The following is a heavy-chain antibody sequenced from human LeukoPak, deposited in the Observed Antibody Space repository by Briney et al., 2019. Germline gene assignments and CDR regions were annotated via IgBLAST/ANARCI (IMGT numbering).Heavy chain of an antibody. D-gene: IGHD5-12*01. CDR2: MHHSGMT. CDR3: AREDGGYSDRD. J-gene: IGHJ4*02. Sequence: PSETLSLTCAVSGYSLSRGYYRGWIRQPPGKGLEWIGSMHHSGMTYYHPSLKSRVVISIDSSKQQFSLKLTSVTAADTAVYFCAREDGGYSDRDWGEALLVTVSS. V-gene: IGHV4-38-2*02. CDR1: GYSLSRGYY.